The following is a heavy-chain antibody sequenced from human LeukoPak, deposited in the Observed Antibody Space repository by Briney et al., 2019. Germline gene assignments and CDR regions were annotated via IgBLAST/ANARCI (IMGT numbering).Heavy chain of an antibody. V-gene: IGHV1-18*01. D-gene: IGHD6-13*01. CDR3: ARDILSSSSWYSEFDY. J-gene: IGHJ4*02. CDR1: GYTFTSYG. Sequence: ASVKVSCKASGYTFTSYGISWVRQAPGQGLEWMGWISAYNGNTNYAQKLQGRVTMTTDTSTSTAYMELRSLRSDDTAVYYCARDILSSSSWYSEFDYWGQGTLVTVSS. CDR2: ISAYNGNT.